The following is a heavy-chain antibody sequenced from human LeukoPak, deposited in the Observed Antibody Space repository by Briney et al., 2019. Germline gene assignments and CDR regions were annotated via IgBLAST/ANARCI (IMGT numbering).Heavy chain of an antibody. J-gene: IGHJ4*02. CDR2: INPSGGST. Sequence: GASVKVACKASGYTFTSYYMHWVRQAPGQGLEWMGIINPSGGSTSYAQKFQGRVTMTRDTSISTAYMELSRLRSDDTAVYYCARDRIPGLLWFGEPSDWGQGTLVTVSS. CDR3: ARDRIPGLLWFGEPSD. D-gene: IGHD3-10*01. V-gene: IGHV1-46*01. CDR1: GYTFTSYY.